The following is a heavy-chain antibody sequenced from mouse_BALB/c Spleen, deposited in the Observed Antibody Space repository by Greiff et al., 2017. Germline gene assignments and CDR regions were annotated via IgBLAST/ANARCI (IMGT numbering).Heavy chain of an antibody. Sequence: EVQLQESGPSLVKPSQTLSLTCSVTGDSITSGYWNWIRKFPGNKLEYMGYISYSGSTYYNPSLKSRISITRDTSKNQYYLQLNSVTTEDTATYYCARYYYALYYYAMDYWGQGTSVTVSS. V-gene: IGHV3-8*02. CDR1: GDSITSGY. CDR2: ISYSGST. J-gene: IGHJ4*01. CDR3: ARYYYALYYYAMDY. D-gene: IGHD1-1*01.